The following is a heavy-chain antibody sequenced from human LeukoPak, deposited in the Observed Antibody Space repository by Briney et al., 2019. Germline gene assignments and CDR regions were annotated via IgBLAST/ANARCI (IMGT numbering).Heavy chain of an antibody. CDR2: IYYTGST. J-gene: IGHJ5*02. D-gene: IGHD3-22*01. V-gene: IGHV4-59*01. Sequence: PSETLSLTWTVAAGSLSRYYWSCIRQPPGNGQEWIGYIYYTGSTTYSPSLKSRVTISVDTSKDRFSLRLSSVTAADTAVYYCARVVGRIVVISANYFDPWGQGTLVIVSS. CDR3: ARVVGRIVVISANYFDP. CDR1: AGSLSRYY.